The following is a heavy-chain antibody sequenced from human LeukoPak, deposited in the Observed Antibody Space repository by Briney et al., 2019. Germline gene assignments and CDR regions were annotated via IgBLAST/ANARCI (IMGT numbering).Heavy chain of an antibody. CDR1: GFTFSIYN. J-gene: IGHJ4*02. V-gene: IGHV3-48*01. CDR3: VRQQTSHGNFDY. D-gene: IGHD1-26*01. Sequence: GGSLRLSCTASGFTFSIYNMNWVRQAPGKGLEWVSYISSSSSSIYYADSVKGRFTISRDNAENSLYLQMNSLRAEDTAVYYCVRQQTSHGNFDYWGQGTLVTVSS. CDR2: ISSSSSSI.